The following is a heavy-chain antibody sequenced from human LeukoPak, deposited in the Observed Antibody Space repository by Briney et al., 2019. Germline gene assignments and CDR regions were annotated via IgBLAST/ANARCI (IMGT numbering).Heavy chain of an antibody. CDR3: ARGVHYYDSSGYYYVSKDYFDY. Sequence: SETLSLTCTVSGGSISSSSYYWGWIRQPPGKGLEWIGSIYYSGSTYYNPSLKSRVTISVDTSKNQFSLKLSSVTAADTVVYYCARGVHYYDSSGYYYVSKDYFDYWGQGTLVTVSS. CDR2: IYYSGST. D-gene: IGHD3-22*01. V-gene: IGHV4-39*07. CDR1: GGSISSSSYY. J-gene: IGHJ4*02.